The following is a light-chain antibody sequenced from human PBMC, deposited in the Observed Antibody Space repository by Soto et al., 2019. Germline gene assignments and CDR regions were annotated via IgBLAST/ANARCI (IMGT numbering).Light chain of an antibody. CDR1: SSDVGGYNY. CDR3: SSYTSSNTYV. CDR2: EVS. J-gene: IGLJ1*01. Sequence: QSVLTQPASVSGCPGQSITISCAETSSDVGGYNYVSWYQQHPGKAPKLIIFEVSNRPSGVSNRFSASKSVNTASLTISGLQTEDEADYFCSSYTSSNTYVFGTGTKVTVL. V-gene: IGLV2-14*01.